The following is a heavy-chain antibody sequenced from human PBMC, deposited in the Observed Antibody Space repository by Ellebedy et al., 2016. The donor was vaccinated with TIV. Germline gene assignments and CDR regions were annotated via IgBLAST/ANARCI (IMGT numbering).Heavy chain of an antibody. CDR3: ARMLEELRGAFDI. Sequence: GESLKISCKGSGYSFTSYWIGWVRQMPGKGLEWMGRIDPSGSYTNYSPSFQGHVTISADKSISTAYLQWSSLKASDTAMYYCARMLEELRGAFDIWGQGTMVTVSS. CDR2: IDPSGSYT. V-gene: IGHV5-10-1*01. CDR1: GYSFTSYW. J-gene: IGHJ3*02. D-gene: IGHD1-26*01.